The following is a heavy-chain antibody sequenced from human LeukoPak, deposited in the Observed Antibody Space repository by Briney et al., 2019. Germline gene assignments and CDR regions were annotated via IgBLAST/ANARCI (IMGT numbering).Heavy chain of an antibody. V-gene: IGHV4-4*07. CDR3: AREEYSSSLFYFDY. CDR1: GGSISSYY. J-gene: IGHJ4*02. Sequence: PSETLSLTCTVPGGSISSYYWSWIRQPAGKGLEWIGSIYHSGSTYYNPSLKSRVTISVDTSKNQFSLKLSSVTAADTAVYYCAREEYSSSLFYFDYWGQGTLVTVSS. D-gene: IGHD6-6*01. CDR2: IYHSGST.